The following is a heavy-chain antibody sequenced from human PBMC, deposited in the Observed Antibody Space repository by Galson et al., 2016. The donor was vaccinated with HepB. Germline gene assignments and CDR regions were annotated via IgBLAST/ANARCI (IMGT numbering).Heavy chain of an antibody. CDR3: ARDQNV. CDR2: TYSGGT. Sequence: SLRLSCAASGFTVSSNYVSWVRQAPGKGPEWVSVTYSGGTSYADSLKGGFTISTDNSKNTLYLQMNSLRADDTAVYYCARDQNVWGQGTPVTVSS. J-gene: IGHJ6*02. CDR1: GFTVSSNY. V-gene: IGHV3-66*01.